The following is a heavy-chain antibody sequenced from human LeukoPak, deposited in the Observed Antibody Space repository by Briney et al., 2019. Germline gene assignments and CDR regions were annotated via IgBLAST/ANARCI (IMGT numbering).Heavy chain of an antibody. V-gene: IGHV1-46*01. J-gene: IGHJ4*02. Sequence: ASVKVSCKASGYTFTSYYMHWVRQAPGEGLEWMGIINPTGGSTSYAQKFQGRVTMTRDTSTSTVYMELSSLRSEDTAVYYCARDHYHKIHSVMVTAPDYWGQGTLVTVSS. CDR2: INPTGGST. D-gene: IGHD2-21*02. CDR3: ARDHYHKIHSVMVTAPDY. CDR1: GYTFTSYY.